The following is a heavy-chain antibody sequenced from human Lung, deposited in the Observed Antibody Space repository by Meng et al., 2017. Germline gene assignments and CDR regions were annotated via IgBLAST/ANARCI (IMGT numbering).Heavy chain of an antibody. Sequence: QVQLVQSGAEVKKPGASVKVSCKASGYTFTTYAMHWVRQAPGQRLEWMGWINAGNGNTKYSQKFQGRVTITNDTSASTAYMELTSLTSEDTAIYYCESYANSDYFDYWGQGTLVTVSS. V-gene: IGHV1-3*01. CDR1: GYTFTTYA. D-gene: IGHD4/OR15-4a*01. CDR3: ESYANSDYFDY. J-gene: IGHJ4*02. CDR2: INAGNGNT.